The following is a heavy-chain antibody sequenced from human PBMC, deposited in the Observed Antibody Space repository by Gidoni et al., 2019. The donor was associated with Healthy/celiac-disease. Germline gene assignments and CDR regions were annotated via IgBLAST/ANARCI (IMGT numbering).Heavy chain of an antibody. CDR1: GGSISSGGYY. J-gene: IGHJ4*02. V-gene: IGHV4-31*03. CDR3: AREPTSLAAADWTY. Sequence: QVQLQESGPGLVKPSQTLSLTCPVSGGSISSGGYYWSWIRQHPGKGLEWIGYIYYSGSTYYNPSLKSRVTISVDTSKNQFSLKLSSVTAADTAVYYCAREPTSLAAADWTYWGQGTLVTVSS. D-gene: IGHD6-13*01. CDR2: IYYSGST.